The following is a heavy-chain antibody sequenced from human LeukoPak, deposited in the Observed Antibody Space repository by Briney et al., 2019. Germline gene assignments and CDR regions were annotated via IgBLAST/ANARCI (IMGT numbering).Heavy chain of an antibody. D-gene: IGHD6-19*01. Sequence: PGGSLRLSCVASGVTVSTNYMSWVRQAPGKGLEFVSVIYNGGTTYYADSVKGRFTISRDNSKNTLFLQMDSLRAEDTAVYYCARDAWGIAVAGLLYWGQGTLVTVSS. CDR2: IYNGGTT. CDR3: ARDAWGIAVAGLLY. CDR1: GVTVSTNY. V-gene: IGHV3-53*01. J-gene: IGHJ4*02.